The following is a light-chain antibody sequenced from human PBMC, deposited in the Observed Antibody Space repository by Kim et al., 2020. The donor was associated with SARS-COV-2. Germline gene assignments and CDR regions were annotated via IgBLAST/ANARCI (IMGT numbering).Light chain of an antibody. J-gene: IGLJ7*01. CDR3: QTWGTGIWV. V-gene: IGLV4-69*01. CDR2: LNSDGSH. CDR1: SGQRSYA. Sequence: PVKLTCTLSSGQRSYAIAWHQQQPEKGPRYLMKLNSDGSHSKGDGIPDRFSGSSSGAERYLTISSLQSEDEADYYCQTWGTGIWVFGGGTQLTVL.